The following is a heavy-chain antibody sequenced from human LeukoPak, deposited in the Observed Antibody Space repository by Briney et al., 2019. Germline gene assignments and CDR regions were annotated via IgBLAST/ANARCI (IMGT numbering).Heavy chain of an antibody. CDR3: ARGGEANYYDTSGYYLYYY. V-gene: IGHV1-69*05. CDR2: IIPIFGTA. J-gene: IGHJ4*02. D-gene: IGHD3-22*01. Sequence: SVKVSCKASGGTFSSYAISWVRQAPGQGLEWMGRIIPIFGTANYAQKFQGRVTITTDESTSTAYKELSSLRSEDTAVYYCARGGEANYYDTSGYYLYYYWGQGTLVTVSS. CDR1: GGTFSSYA.